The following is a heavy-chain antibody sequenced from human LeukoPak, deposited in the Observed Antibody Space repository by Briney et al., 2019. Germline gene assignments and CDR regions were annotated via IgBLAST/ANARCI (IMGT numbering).Heavy chain of an antibody. D-gene: IGHD6-13*01. V-gene: IGHV4-39*07. Sequence: KASETLSLTCTVSGGSNSSSSYYWGWIRQPPGKGLEWIGSIYYSGSTYYNPSLKSRVTISVDTSKNQFSLKLSSVTAADTAVYYCARDLYAAAGLGYWGQGTLVTVSS. CDR1: GGSNSSSSYY. J-gene: IGHJ4*02. CDR3: ARDLYAAAGLGY. CDR2: IYYSGST.